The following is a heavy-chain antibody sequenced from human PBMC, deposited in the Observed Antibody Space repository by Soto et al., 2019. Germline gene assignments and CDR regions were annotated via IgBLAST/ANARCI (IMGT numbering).Heavy chain of an antibody. Sequence: QVQLVQSGAEMKEPGSSVKVSCKTSGGTFRSSAISWLRQAPGHGLEWMGGIIPLFRTPDYAQKFQGRVTIAADESTSTAYMEMSRPRSEETAVYYCARANDRIQLGGNYYYILDVWGQGTTITVSS. CDR1: GGTFRSSA. V-gene: IGHV1-69*12. J-gene: IGHJ6*02. CDR3: ARANDRIQLGGNYYYILDV. CDR2: IIPLFRTP. D-gene: IGHD1-1*01.